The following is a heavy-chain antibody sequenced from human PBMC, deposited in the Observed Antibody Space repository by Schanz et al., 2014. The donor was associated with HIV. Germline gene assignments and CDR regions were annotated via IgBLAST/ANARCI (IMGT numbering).Heavy chain of an antibody. Sequence: DLEESGGDLVQPGRSLRLSCAASGFTFSSYGMHWVRQAPGKGLEWVALTSYDGTKKHYADSVKGRFTISRDNSKNSLSLLRKSLRAEDAAVYGCARQGLRFSFWLDYWGQGTPVTVSS. V-gene: IGHV3-30*03. J-gene: IGHJ4*02. CDR3: ARQGLRFSFWLDY. D-gene: IGHD4-17*01. CDR1: GFTFSSYG. CDR2: TSYDGTKK.